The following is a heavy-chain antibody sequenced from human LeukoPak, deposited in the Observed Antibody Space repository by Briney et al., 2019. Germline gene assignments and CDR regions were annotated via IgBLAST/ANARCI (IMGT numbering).Heavy chain of an antibody. V-gene: IGHV3-21*01. CDR3: AREAYNAFDY. CDR1: GFTFSSYT. CDR2: ISSSSTYI. D-gene: IGHD1-1*01. J-gene: IGHJ4*02. Sequence: PGGSLRLSCAASGFTFSSYTMNWVRQAPGKGLEWVSSISSSSTYIYYADSVKGRFTISRDNAKNSLYLQMNSLRAEDTAFYYCAREAYNAFDYWARGTLVTVSS.